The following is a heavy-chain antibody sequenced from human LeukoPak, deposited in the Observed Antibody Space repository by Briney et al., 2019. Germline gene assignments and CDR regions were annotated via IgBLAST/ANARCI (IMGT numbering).Heavy chain of an antibody. J-gene: IGHJ4*02. CDR2: INPSGGST. D-gene: IGHD3-22*01. Sequence: ASVTVSCKASRYTFTRYHLYWVRQAPGQGLEWMGIINPSGGSTSYAQKFQGRVTMTRDTSTSTVYMELSSLRSEDTAVYYCARDSYYYDGRKTYYCDHWGQGTRVSVSS. V-gene: IGHV1-46*01. CDR3: ARDSYYYDGRKTYYCDH. CDR1: RYTFTRYH.